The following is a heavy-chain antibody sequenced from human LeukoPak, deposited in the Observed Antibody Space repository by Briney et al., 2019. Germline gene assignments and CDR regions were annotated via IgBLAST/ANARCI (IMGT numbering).Heavy chain of an antibody. D-gene: IGHD1-26*01. V-gene: IGHV3-53*01. CDR1: GFTVSSNY. J-gene: IGHJ3*02. CDR2: IYSGGST. Sequence: GSLRLSCAASGFTVSSNYMSWVRQAPGKGLEWVSIIYSGGSTFYADSVKGRFTISRDNSKNTLYLQMNSLRAEDKAVYYCARGGSYLSAFDIWGQGTMVTVSS. CDR3: ARGGSYLSAFDI.